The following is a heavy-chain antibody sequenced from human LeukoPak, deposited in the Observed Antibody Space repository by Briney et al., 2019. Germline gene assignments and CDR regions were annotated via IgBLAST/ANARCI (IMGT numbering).Heavy chain of an antibody. Sequence: ASVKVSCKASGYTFTGYYMHWVRQAPGQGLEWMGWMNPNSGNTGYAQKFQGRVTMTRNTSISTAYMELSSLRSEDTAVYYCARGGSYGYYYYYYMDVWGKGTTVTISS. CDR3: ARGGSYGYYYYYYMDV. V-gene: IGHV1-8*02. CDR1: GYTFTGYY. CDR2: MNPNSGNT. D-gene: IGHD5-18*01. J-gene: IGHJ6*03.